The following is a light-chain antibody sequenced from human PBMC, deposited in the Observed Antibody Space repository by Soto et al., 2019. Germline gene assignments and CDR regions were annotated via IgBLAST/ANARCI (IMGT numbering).Light chain of an antibody. CDR3: QQYNNWPPT. Sequence: EIVMTQSPATLSVSPGERATLSCRASQSVNSNLAWYQHKPGQAPRLLIYGASTRATGIPARFSGSGSGTEFTLTSSNLQSEDFAVYYCQQYNNWPPTFGGGTKVEIK. CDR2: GAS. J-gene: IGKJ4*01. V-gene: IGKV3-15*01. CDR1: QSVNSN.